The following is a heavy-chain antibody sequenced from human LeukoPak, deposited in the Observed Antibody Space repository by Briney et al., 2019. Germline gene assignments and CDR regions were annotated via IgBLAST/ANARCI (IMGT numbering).Heavy chain of an antibody. J-gene: IGHJ4*02. CDR3: ARGPSTSRIMITFGGVMELDY. V-gene: IGHV1-46*01. CDR1: GYTFTGYY. CDR2: INPSGGST. Sequence: GASVKVSCKASGYTFTGYYMHWVRQAPGQGLEWMGIINPSGGSTSYAQKFQGRVTMTRDTSTSTVYMELSSLRSEDTAVYYCARGPSTSRIMITFGGVMELDYWGQGTLVTVSS. D-gene: IGHD3-16*01.